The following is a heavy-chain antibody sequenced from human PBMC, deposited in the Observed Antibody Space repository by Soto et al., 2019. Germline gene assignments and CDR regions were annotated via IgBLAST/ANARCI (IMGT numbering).Heavy chain of an antibody. Sequence: QVQLVQSGAEVKKPGASVKVSCQASGYTFTNYGISWVRQAPGQGLEWVGWISPYNGDTRYAQNVQGRVTLTTDTPTSAAYMELRSLRSDDTALYYCARRGSNKWDEDFDFWGQGTLLTVSS. J-gene: IGHJ4*02. CDR3: ARRGSNKWDEDFDF. V-gene: IGHV1-18*01. CDR1: GYTFTNYG. CDR2: ISPYNGDT. D-gene: IGHD2-15*01.